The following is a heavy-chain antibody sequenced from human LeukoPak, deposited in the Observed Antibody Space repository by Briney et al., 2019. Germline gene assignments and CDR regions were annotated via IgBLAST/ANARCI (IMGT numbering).Heavy chain of an antibody. J-gene: IGHJ5*02. V-gene: IGHV1-46*01. CDR2: INPGTGST. CDR3: ARDHSVDFWSGYYPGGWFDH. Sequence: ASAKVSFKASGYSFTSYYIHWVRQAPGQGLEWMGIINPGTGSTTYAQKFQGRVTMTRDTSTSTVYMELNSLTSEDTAVYYCARDHSVDFWSGYYPGGWFDHWGQGTLVTVSS. D-gene: IGHD3-3*01. CDR1: GYSFTSYY.